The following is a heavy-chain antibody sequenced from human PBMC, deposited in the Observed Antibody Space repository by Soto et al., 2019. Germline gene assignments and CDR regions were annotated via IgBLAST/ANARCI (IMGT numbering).Heavy chain of an antibody. D-gene: IGHD3-22*01. J-gene: IGHJ4*02. CDR3: ARGKYFESSGFYYYFDY. V-gene: IGHV1-2*04. Sequence: SVKVSCKASVYTFTDYYLHWVLQTPGQGLEWMGWINPNNGDTNYAQSFQGWVTMTRDTSISTGYMELSRLRSDDTAVYYCARGKYFESSGFYYYFDYWGQGTLVTVSS. CDR1: VYTFTDYY. CDR2: INPNNGDT.